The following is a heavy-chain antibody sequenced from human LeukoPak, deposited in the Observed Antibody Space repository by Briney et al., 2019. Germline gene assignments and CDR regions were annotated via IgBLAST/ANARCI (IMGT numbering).Heavy chain of an antibody. D-gene: IGHD2-2*01. J-gene: IGHJ4*02. Sequence: PSETLSLTCAIYGGSVSSYFWIWIRQPPGKGLEWIGEINHSGSANYNPSLKSRVTISVDTPKNQFSLKLNSVTAADTAVYYCARGSSYCSNTSCSSPADYWGQGTLGTVSS. CDR3: ARGSSYCSNTSCSSPADY. CDR1: GGSVSSYF. V-gene: IGHV4-34*01. CDR2: INHSGSA.